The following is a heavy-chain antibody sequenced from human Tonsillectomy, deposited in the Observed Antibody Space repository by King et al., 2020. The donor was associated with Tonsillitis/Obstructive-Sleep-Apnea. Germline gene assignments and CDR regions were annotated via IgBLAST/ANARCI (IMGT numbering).Heavy chain of an antibody. CDR3: TRERAASCMDV. CDR2: SRNKANSYAT. D-gene: IGHD2-2*01. J-gene: IGHJ6*03. CDR1: GLTFSDHY. Sequence: VQLVESGGGLVQPGGSLRLSCAASGLTFSDHYMDWVRQAPGKGLEWGGRSRNKANSYATEYAASWKGRFSISRDDSSNELYLQMNSLKTEDTAVYYCTRERAASCMDVWGKGTMVTVSS. V-gene: IGHV3-72*01.